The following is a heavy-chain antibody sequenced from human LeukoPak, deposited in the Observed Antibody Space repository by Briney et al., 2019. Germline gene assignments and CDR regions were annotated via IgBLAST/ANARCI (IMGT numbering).Heavy chain of an antibody. Sequence: GGSLRLSCAASGFTFSSYWIHWVRPAPGKGLVWVSRINTDGSSTNYADSVKGRFSIFRDNAKNTVSLQMNSLRAEDTAVYYCSRDRGVTYYYYHMDVWGKGTTVTVSS. CDR3: SRDRGVTYYYYHMDV. V-gene: IGHV3-74*01. CDR1: GFTFSSYW. CDR2: INTDGSST. D-gene: IGHD3-10*01. J-gene: IGHJ6*03.